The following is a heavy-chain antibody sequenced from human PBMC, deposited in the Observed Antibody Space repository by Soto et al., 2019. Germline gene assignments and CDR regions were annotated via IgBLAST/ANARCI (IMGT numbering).Heavy chain of an antibody. D-gene: IGHD3-22*01. V-gene: IGHV4-39*01. J-gene: IGHJ4*02. Sequence: PSETLSLTCTVSGGSISSSSYYWGWIRQPPGKGLEWIGSIYYSGSTYYNPSLKSRVTISVDTSKNQFSLKLSSVTAADTAVYYCARHLAWLLQLDYFDYWSQGTLVTVSS. CDR1: GGSISSSSYY. CDR3: ARHLAWLLQLDYFDY. CDR2: IYYSGST.